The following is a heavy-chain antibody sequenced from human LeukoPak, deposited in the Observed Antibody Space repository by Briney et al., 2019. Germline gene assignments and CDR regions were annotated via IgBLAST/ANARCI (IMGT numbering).Heavy chain of an antibody. CDR3: AELGITMIGGV. CDR1: GSTFSSYE. CDR2: ISSSGSTI. Sequence: WGSLRLSCAASGSTFSSYEMNWVRQAPGKGLEWVSYISSSGSTIYYADSVKGRFTISRDNAKNSLYLQMNSLRAEDTAVYYCAELGITMIGGVWGKGTTVTISS. D-gene: IGHD3-10*02. V-gene: IGHV3-48*03. J-gene: IGHJ6*04.